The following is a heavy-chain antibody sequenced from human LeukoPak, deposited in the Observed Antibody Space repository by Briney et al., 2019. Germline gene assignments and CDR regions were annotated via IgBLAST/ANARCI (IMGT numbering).Heavy chain of an antibody. Sequence: GASVKVSCKASGYTFTGYYMHWVRQAPGQGLEWMGWINPNSGGTNYAQKFQGRVTMTRDTSISTAYMELSRLRSDDTAVYYCARDQRTYSSGRYVGVPDYYYMDVWGKGTTVTVSS. CDR1: GYTFTGYY. V-gene: IGHV1-2*02. CDR2: INPNSGGT. D-gene: IGHD6-19*01. CDR3: ARDQRTYSSGRYVGVPDYYYMDV. J-gene: IGHJ6*03.